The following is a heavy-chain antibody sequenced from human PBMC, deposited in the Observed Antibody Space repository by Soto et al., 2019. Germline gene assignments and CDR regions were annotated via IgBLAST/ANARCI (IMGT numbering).Heavy chain of an antibody. D-gene: IGHD2-15*01. CDR3: AQDIGISVWYWSATIDY. V-gene: IGHV3-30*18. CDR1: GFTFSSYG. J-gene: IGHJ4*02. Sequence: QVQLVESGGGVVQPGRSLRLSCAASGFTFSSYGMHWLRQAPGKGLEWVAVISYHGSNKYYADSVKGRFTISRDNFNNTLYLQMNSVRAEDTAVYYCAQDIGISVWYWSATIDYWGQGTLVTVAS. CDR2: ISYHGSNK.